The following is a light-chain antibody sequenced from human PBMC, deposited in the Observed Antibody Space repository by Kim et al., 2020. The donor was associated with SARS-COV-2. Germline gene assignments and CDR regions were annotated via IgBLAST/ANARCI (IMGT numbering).Light chain of an antibody. CDR3: QQYRDWPLT. V-gene: IGKV3-15*01. CDR2: DAS. J-gene: IGKJ4*01. CDR1: PTNYNT. Sequence: VSAGERAPLSGGASPTNYNTLAWSQQKLGQAPRVLIYDASTRASGVPDRFSGRGSGQEFTLTIDSLQSEDLAVYHCQQYRDWPLTFGGGTKVDIK.